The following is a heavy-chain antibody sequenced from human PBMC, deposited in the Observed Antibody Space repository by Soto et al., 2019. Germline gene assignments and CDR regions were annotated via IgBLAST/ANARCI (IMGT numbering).Heavy chain of an antibody. CDR2: IYYAGST. CDR1: GGSISSTDHY. CDR3: ARLVFHCLRGSCDDYNFYGLDV. V-gene: IGHV4-39*01. J-gene: IGHJ6*02. D-gene: IGHD2-15*01. Sequence: QLQESGPGLVKASETLSLTCTVSGGSISSTDHYWGWIRQPPGTGLEWLGSIYYAGSTFHNPSLKRRATISVDPSRNQYSLRLSSVTASDTAVYYCARLVFHCLRGSCDDYNFYGLDVWGQGTTVTVSS.